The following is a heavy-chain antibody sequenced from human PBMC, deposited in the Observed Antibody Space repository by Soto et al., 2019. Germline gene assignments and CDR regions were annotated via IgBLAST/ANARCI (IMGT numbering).Heavy chain of an antibody. J-gene: IGHJ6*02. Sequence: QVQLQQSGPGLVKPSETLSLTCTVSGGSISSYYWSWIRQPPGKGLDWIGYIYYTEKTNYNPSLKSRVTISVDTSKNQFSLKLRSVTAADTGVYFCARARFQLLHPYYYGMDVWGHGTAVTVSS. CDR2: IYYTEKT. D-gene: IGHD2-15*01. V-gene: IGHV4-59*01. CDR1: GGSISSYY. CDR3: ARARFQLLHPYYYGMDV.